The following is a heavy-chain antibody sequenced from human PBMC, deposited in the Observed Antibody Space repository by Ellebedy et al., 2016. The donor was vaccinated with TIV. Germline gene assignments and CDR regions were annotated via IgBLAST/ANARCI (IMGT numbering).Heavy chain of an antibody. Sequence: GESLKISCVASGFIFSSYYMTWVRQAPGKGLEWISYISGSGGMMDHADSVKGRFTISRDTSKNTLYLQMNSLRAEDTAIYYCAKDSGKYGWNSEYWGQGTQVTVSS. CDR3: AKDSGKYGWNSEY. CDR1: GFIFSSYY. J-gene: IGHJ4*02. D-gene: IGHD3-10*01. V-gene: IGHV3-23*01. CDR2: ISGSGGMM.